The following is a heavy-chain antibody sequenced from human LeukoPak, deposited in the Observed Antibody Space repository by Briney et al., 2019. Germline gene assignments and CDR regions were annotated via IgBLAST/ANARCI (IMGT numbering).Heavy chain of an antibody. D-gene: IGHD6-6*01. V-gene: IGHV3-21*06. J-gene: IGHJ4*02. CDR2: ISSDSSYI. CDR3: ARQDVIAARQLDY. CDR1: GFPFSAYS. Sequence: GGSLRLSCAASGFPFSAYSIYWVRQAPGKGLEWVSSISSDSSYIFYADSVKGRFTISRDNAKGSLYLQLNSLRAEDTAVYYCARQDVIAARQLDYWGQGTLVTVSS.